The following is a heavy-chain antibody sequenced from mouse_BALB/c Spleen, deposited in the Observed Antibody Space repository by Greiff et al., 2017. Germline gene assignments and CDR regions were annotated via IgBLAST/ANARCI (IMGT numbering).Heavy chain of an antibody. Sequence: DVKLVESGAELVKPGASVKLSCTASGFNIKDTYMHWVKQRPEQGLEWIGRIDPANGNTKYDPKFQGKATITADTSSNTAYLQLSSLTSEDTAVYYCARSTMILTYWGQGTLVTVSA. CDR1: GFNIKDTY. CDR2: IDPANGNT. V-gene: IGHV14-3*02. CDR3: ARSTMILTY. J-gene: IGHJ3*01. D-gene: IGHD2-4*01.